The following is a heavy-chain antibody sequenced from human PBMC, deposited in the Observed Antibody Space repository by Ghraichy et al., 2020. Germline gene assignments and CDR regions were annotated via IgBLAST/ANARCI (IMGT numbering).Heavy chain of an antibody. CDR1: GYSFTGYY. Sequence: ASVKVSCKASGYSFTGYYVHWVRQAPGQGLEWMGRISPNSGGTNYAQKFQGRVTMTRDTSTSTAYMELSRLRSDDTAMYYCARSLIGIIMVIPADYWGQGTLVTVSS. CDR3: ARSLIGIIMVIPADY. J-gene: IGHJ4*02. CDR2: ISPNSGGT. V-gene: IGHV1-2*06. D-gene: IGHD3-10*01.